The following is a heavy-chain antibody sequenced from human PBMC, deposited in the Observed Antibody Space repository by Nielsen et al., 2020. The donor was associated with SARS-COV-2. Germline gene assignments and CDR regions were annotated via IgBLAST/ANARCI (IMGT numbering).Heavy chain of an antibody. V-gene: IGHV1-2*02. CDR3: ARDTTTVTTVRWGDALDM. Sequence: ASVKVSCKASGYTFTGYYMHWVRQAPGQGLEWMGWINPNSGGTKSAQRFQGRVTMTRDTSISTAYMELSRLRSDDTAVYYCARDTTTVTTVRWGDALDMWGQGTMVTVSS. D-gene: IGHD4-17*01. J-gene: IGHJ3*02. CDR1: GYTFTGYY. CDR2: INPNSGGT.